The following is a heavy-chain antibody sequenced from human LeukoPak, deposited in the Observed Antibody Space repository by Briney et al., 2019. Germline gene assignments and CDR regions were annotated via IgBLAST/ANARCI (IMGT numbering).Heavy chain of an antibody. CDR3: ARGIGRWDRGSYFDY. J-gene: IGHJ4*02. Sequence: ASVKVSCKVSGYTLTELSMHWVRQAPGKGLEWMGGFDPEDGETIYAQKFQGRVTMTRDTSTSTVYMELSSLRSEDTAVYYCARGIGRWDRGSYFDYWGQGTLVTVSS. V-gene: IGHV1-24*01. D-gene: IGHD1-26*01. CDR2: FDPEDGET. CDR1: GYTLTELS.